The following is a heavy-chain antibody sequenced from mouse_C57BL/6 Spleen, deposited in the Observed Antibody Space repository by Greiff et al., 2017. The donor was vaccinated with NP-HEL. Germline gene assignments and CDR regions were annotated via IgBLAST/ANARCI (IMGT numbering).Heavy chain of an antibody. D-gene: IGHD1-1*01. CDR2: INPNNGGT. CDR1: GYTFTDYN. J-gene: IGHJ2*01. Sequence: EVKLLESGPELVKPGASVKMSCKASGYTFTDYNMHWVKQSHGKSLEWIGYINPNNGGTSYNQKFKGKATLTVNKSSSTAYMELRSLTSEDSAVYYCARNYGSSLDYWGQGTTLTVSS. V-gene: IGHV1-22*01. CDR3: ARNYGSSLDY.